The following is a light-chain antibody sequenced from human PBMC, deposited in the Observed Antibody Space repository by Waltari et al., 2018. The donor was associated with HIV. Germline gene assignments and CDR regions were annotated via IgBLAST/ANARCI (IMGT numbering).Light chain of an antibody. CDR2: AKD. CDR1: RSNIGNNY. J-gene: IGLJ2*01. V-gene: IGLV1-51*01. Sequence: QSVLTQPPSVSAAPGQKVTISCSGSRSNIGNNYVSWYQHLPGTAPKVLIYAKDRRPSGIPDRFAGPKSGTSATLAITGLQTGDEADYYCATWHSGLSPGRVVFGGGTKLTVL. CDR3: ATWHSGLSPGRVV.